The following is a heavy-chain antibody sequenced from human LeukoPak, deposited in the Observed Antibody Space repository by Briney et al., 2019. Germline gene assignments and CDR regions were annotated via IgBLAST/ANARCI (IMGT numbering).Heavy chain of an antibody. D-gene: IGHD6-13*01. V-gene: IGHV1-24*01. CDR3: VVAAARDAFDI. J-gene: IGHJ3*02. Sequence: ASVKVSCKVSGYTLTELSMHWVRQAPGKGLEWTGGFDPEDGETIYAQKFQGRVTMTEDTSTDTAYMELSSLRSEDTAVYYCVVAAARDAFDIWGQGTMVTVSS. CDR1: GYTLTELS. CDR2: FDPEDGET.